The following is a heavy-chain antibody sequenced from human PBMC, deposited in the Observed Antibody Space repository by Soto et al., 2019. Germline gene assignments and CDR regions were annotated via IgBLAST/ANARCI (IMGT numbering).Heavy chain of an antibody. J-gene: IGHJ4*02. D-gene: IGHD3-22*01. CDR2: INPSGGST. V-gene: IGHV1-46*03. CDR1: GYTFTSYY. Sequence: QVQLVQSGAEVKKPGASVKVSCKASGYTFTSYYMHWVRQAPGQGLEWMGIINPSGGSTSYAQKFKGRVTMTRATYTSTISMELSSLRSEDTDVYFYDIFEQAYGSGYYVDYWGQGTLVTVSS. CDR3: DIFEQAYGSGYYVDY.